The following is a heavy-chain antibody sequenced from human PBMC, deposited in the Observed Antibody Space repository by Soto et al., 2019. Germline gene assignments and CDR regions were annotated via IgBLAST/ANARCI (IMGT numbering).Heavy chain of an antibody. CDR3: ASNQGTPGSGWHTDPPGYYFDY. D-gene: IGHD6-19*01. Sequence: GASVKVSCKASGGTFSRYAISWVRQAPGQGLEWMGGIIPIFGTANYAQKFQGRVTITADESTSTAYMELSSLRSEDTAVYYCASNQGTPGSGWHTDPPGYYFDYWGQGTLVTVSS. V-gene: IGHV1-69*13. J-gene: IGHJ4*02. CDR2: IIPIFGTA. CDR1: GGTFSRYA.